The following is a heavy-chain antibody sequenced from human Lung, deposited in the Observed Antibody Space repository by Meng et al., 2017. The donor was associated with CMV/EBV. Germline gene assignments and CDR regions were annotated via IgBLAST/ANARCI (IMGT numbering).Heavy chain of an antibody. V-gene: IGHV1-2*02. CDR3: ARDRLRFLEWSYGMDV. Sequence: ASXXVSCKASGYTFTGYYMHWVRQAPGQGLEWMGWINPNSGGTNYAQKFQGRVTMTRDTSISTAYTELSRLRSDDTAVYYCARDRLRFLEWSYGMDVWGQGTTVTVSS. CDR2: INPNSGGT. CDR1: GYTFTGYY. J-gene: IGHJ6*02. D-gene: IGHD3-3*01.